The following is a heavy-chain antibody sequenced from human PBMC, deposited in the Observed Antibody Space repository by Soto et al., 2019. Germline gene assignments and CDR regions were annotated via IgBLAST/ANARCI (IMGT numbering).Heavy chain of an antibody. CDR2: MNPNSGNT. CDR1: GYTFTSYD. V-gene: IGHV1-8*01. J-gene: IGHJ5*02. CDR3: ARGVGDFWSGYYEYWFDP. D-gene: IGHD3-3*01. Sequence: ASVKVSCKASGYTFTSYDINWVRQATGQGLEWMGWMNPNSGNTGYAQKFQGRVTMTRNTSISTAYMELSSLRSEDTAVYYCARGVGDFWSGYYEYWFDPWGQGTLVTVS.